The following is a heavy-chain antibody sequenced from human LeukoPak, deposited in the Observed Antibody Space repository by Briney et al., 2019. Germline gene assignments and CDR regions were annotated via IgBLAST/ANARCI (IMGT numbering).Heavy chain of an antibody. CDR2: ILSSGST. J-gene: IGHJ6*03. Sequence: SEALSLTCTVSVGSLNNNLWSSMRPPPGKRVEGVGSILSSGSTKNNPSLHSRVTISVDTSKNQFSLMLTSVTAADTAVYYCVRGARPDYVYSYMDVWGKGTTVTVSS. CDR1: VGSLNNNL. D-gene: IGHD3-10*02. CDR3: VRGARPDYVYSYMDV. V-gene: IGHV4-59*01.